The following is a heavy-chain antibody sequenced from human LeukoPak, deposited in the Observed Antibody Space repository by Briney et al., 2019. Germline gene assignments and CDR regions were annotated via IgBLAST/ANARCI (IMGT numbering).Heavy chain of an antibody. Sequence: SETLSLTCAVYGGSFSGYYWTRIRQPPGKGLEWIGEINHRGNTNYNPSLESRVAISADTSKNHFSLNLSSVTAADTAVYYCARGRYDRRGSYDLVQTKAFDYWGQGTLVTVSP. CDR3: ARGRYDRRGSYDLVQTKAFDY. V-gene: IGHV4-34*01. J-gene: IGHJ4*02. CDR1: GGSFSGYY. CDR2: INHRGNT. D-gene: IGHD3-22*01.